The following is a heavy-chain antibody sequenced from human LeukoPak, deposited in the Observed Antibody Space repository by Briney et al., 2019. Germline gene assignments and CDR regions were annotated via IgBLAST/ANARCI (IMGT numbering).Heavy chain of an antibody. CDR2: ISYSGNT. CDR1: GDSINNYY. CDR3: ASDSYTGAHFEDTFDI. Sequence: TSETLSLTCTVSGDSINNYYWSWIRQPPGKGLEWIGHISYSGNTNYNPSLKSRVTISVDTSKNQFSLKLSSVTTADTAVYYCASDSYTGAHFEDTFDIWGQGTMVTVSA. V-gene: IGHV4-59*01. D-gene: IGHD3-16*01. J-gene: IGHJ3*02.